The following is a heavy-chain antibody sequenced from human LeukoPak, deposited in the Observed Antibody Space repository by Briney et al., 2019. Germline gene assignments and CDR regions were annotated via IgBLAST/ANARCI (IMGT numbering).Heavy chain of an antibody. CDR3: ARDHYYDSSGYYRFDY. CDR2: IYSGGST. J-gene: IGHJ4*02. D-gene: IGHD3-22*01. V-gene: IGHV3-53*01. Sequence: PGGSLRLSCAASGFTVSSNYMSWVRQAPGKGLAWVSVIYSGGSTYYADSVKGRFTISRDNSKNTLYLQMNSLRAEDTAVYYCARDHYYDSSGYYRFDYWGQGTLVTVSS. CDR1: GFTVSSNY.